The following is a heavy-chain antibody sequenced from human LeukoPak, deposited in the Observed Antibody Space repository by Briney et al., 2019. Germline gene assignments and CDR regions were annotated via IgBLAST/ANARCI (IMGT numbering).Heavy chain of an antibody. D-gene: IGHD3-10*01. CDR1: GGSISSYY. CDR2: IYSSGST. CDR3: ARGAYGSGSTNWFDP. V-gene: IGHV4-4*07. Sequence: SETLALTCTVSGGSISSYYWSWIRQPAGKGLEWIRRIYSSGSTDYNSSLKSRVTMSVDTSKNQFSLKLSSVTAADTAVYYCARGAYGSGSTNWFDPWGQGTLVTVSS. J-gene: IGHJ5*02.